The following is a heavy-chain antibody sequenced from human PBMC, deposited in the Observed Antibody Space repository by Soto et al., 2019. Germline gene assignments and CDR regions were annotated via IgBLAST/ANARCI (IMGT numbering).Heavy chain of an antibody. V-gene: IGHV2-26*01. CDR1: GFSLSNARMG. J-gene: IGHJ5*02. Sequence: QVTLKESGPVLVKPTETLTLTCTVSGFSLSNARMGVSWIRQPPGKALEWLAHIFSNDEKSYSTSLKSRLTTSKDTSKSQVVLTMTNMDPVDTATYYCARRYCSGGSCYWFDPWGQGTLVTVSS. CDR2: IFSNDEK. CDR3: ARRYCSGGSCYWFDP. D-gene: IGHD2-15*01.